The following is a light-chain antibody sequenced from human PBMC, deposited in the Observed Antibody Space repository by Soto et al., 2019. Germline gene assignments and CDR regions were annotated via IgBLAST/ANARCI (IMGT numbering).Light chain of an antibody. CDR1: QSVSSN. V-gene: IGKV3-15*01. J-gene: IGKJ2*01. CDR3: QQYNNLPRT. CDR2: GAS. Sequence: EIVMTQSPATLSVSPGERATLSCRASQSVSSNLAWYQQKPGQAPRLLIYGASTRATGIPARFSGSGSGTEVTLTISSLQSEDFALYYCQQYNNLPRTFGQGTKLEIK.